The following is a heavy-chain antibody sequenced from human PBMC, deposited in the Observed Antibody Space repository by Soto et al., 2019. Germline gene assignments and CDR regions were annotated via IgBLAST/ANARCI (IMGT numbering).Heavy chain of an antibody. CDR2: IIPIFGTA. Sequence: GASVKVSCKASGGTFSSYAISWVLQAPGQGLEWMGGIIPIFGTANYAQKFQGRVTITADESTSTAYMELSSLRSEDTAVYYCARGGYSSSWRNWFDPWGQGTLVTVSS. CDR3: ARGGYSSSWRNWFDP. J-gene: IGHJ5*02. V-gene: IGHV1-69*13. D-gene: IGHD6-13*01. CDR1: GGTFSSYA.